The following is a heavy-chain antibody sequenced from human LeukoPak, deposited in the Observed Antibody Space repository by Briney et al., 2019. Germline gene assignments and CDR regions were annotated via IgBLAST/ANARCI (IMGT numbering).Heavy chain of an antibody. D-gene: IGHD6-13*01. Sequence: GASVKVSCKASGYTFTSYAMHWVRQAPGQRLEWMGWINAGNGITKYSQKFQGRVTITRDTSASTAYMELSSLRSEDTAVCYCARDRAAGFDYWGQGTLVTVSS. CDR2: INAGNGIT. CDR1: GYTFTSYA. CDR3: ARDRAAGFDY. V-gene: IGHV1-3*01. J-gene: IGHJ4*02.